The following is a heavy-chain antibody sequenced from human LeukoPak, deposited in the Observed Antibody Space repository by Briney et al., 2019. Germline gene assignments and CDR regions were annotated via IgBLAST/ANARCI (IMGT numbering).Heavy chain of an antibody. CDR1: GFSFSNYW. J-gene: IGHJ3*02. Sequence: PGGSLRLSCAASGFSFSNYWMHWVRQAPGRGLVWVSRINSDGSSTNYADSVKGRFTISRDNAKNTVSLQMNSLRAEDSALYYCARGSHAFEIWGQGTRVTVSS. CDR3: ARGSHAFEI. V-gene: IGHV3-74*01. CDR2: INSDGSST.